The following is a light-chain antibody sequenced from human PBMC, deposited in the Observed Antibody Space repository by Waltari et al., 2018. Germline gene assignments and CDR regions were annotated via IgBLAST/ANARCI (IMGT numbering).Light chain of an antibody. J-gene: IGKJ1*01. CDR2: DAS. V-gene: IGKV3-20*01. Sequence: NELAPSPPSLSLSPRDRATLSCRASQSVGRTLAWYQQRPGQDPRLLIYDASSRGTGIPARFSGSGSGTDFSLTISRLEPEDFAVYYCQKYGTRPATFGQGTKVEVK. CDR3: QKYGTRPAT. CDR1: QSVGRT.